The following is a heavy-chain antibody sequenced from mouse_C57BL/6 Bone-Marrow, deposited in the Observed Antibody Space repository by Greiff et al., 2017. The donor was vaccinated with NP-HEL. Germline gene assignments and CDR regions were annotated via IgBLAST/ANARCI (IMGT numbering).Heavy chain of an antibody. CDR1: GFTFSDYY. Sequence: EVKLMQSGGGLVQPGGSLKLSCAASGFTFSDYYMYWVRQTPEKRLEWVASLSNGGGSTYYPDTVKGRFPISSDNAKNTLYLQMSRLKSEDTAMYYCARHTFYYGSIWYFDVWGTGTTVTVSS. J-gene: IGHJ1*03. CDR3: ARHTFYYGSIWYFDV. D-gene: IGHD1-1*01. V-gene: IGHV5-12*01. CDR2: LSNGGGST.